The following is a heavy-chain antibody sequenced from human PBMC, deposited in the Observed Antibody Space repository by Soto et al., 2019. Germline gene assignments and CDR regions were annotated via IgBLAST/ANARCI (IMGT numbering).Heavy chain of an antibody. CDR2: ISTDNGNT. CDR3: ARGLGTTVTTGSYFDY. D-gene: IGHD4-4*01. CDR1: GYTFITYG. V-gene: IGHV1-18*01. J-gene: IGHJ4*02. Sequence: GASVKVSCKASGYTFITYGVSWVRQAPGQGLEWMGWISTDNGNTKYAQRLQGRVTITRDTSTSTAYMELSSLRSEDTAVYYCARGLGTTVTTGSYFDYWGQGTLVTVSS.